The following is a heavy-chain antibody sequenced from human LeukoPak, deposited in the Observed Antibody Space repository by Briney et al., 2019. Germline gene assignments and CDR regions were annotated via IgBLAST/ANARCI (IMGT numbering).Heavy chain of an antibody. CDR2: IYYSGST. CDR3: ARGLAVAGRGDFDY. V-gene: IGHV4-39*07. J-gene: IGHJ4*02. CDR1: GGSISSSSYY. Sequence: KPSETLSLTCRVSGGSISSSSYYWGWIRQPPGKGLEWIGSIYYSGSTYYNPSLKSRVTISVDTSKNQFSLKLSSVTAADTAVYYCARGLAVAGRGDFDYWGQGTLVTVSS. D-gene: IGHD6-19*01.